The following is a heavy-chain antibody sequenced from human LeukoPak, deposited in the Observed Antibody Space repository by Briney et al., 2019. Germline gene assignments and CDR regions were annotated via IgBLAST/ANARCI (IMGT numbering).Heavy chain of an antibody. D-gene: IGHD4-17*01. Sequence: SETLSLTCTVSGGSISGYYWSWIRQPAGKGLERVGRIYTSGSTNYNPSLKSRVTMSVDTSKNQFSLKLSSVTAADTAVYYCARSAYARYFDYWGQGTLVTVSS. V-gene: IGHV4-4*07. J-gene: IGHJ4*02. CDR1: GGSISGYY. CDR3: ARSAYARYFDY. CDR2: IYTSGST.